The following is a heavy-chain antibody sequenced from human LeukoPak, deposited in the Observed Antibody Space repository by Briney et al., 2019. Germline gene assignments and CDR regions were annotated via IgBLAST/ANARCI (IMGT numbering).Heavy chain of an antibody. D-gene: IGHD3-16*01. J-gene: IGHJ6*02. CDR3: ATLQALGYCMDV. V-gene: IGHV1-24*01. CDR2: FDLEDVET. Sequence: AAVKVSCKVSGYTLTELYIHWVRQAPGKGLEWMGGFDLEDVETIYAQEFQGRVTMTEDTSTDTASMELSSLKSEDTAVYYCATLQALGYCMDVWGQGTTVTVPS. CDR1: GYTLTELY.